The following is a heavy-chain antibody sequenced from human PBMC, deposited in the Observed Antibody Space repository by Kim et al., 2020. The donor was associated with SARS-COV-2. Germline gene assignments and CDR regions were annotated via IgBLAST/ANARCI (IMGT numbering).Heavy chain of an antibody. J-gene: IGHJ5*02. V-gene: IGHV4-39*01. D-gene: IGHD2-2*01. CDR2: IYYSGST. CDR1: GGSISSSSYY. Sequence: SETLSLTCTVSGGSISSSSYYWGWIRQPPGKGLEWIGSIYYSGSTYSYPSLQSRFTISVDTSKNPFSLKLSSVTAADTAVYYCARQQYWSSTSCSKQNWFDPWGERTLWTVSS. CDR3: ARQQYWSSTSCSKQNWFDP.